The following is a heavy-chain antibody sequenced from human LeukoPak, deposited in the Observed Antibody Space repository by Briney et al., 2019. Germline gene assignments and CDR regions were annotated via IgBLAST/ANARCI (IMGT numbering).Heavy chain of an antibody. CDR3: ASPYYYDSSGYYNDAFDI. D-gene: IGHD3-22*01. CDR2: ISSSGSTI. V-gene: IGHV3-11*01. J-gene: IGHJ3*02. CDR1: GFTFSDYY. Sequence: GGSLRLSCAASGFTFSDYYMSWIRQAPGKGLEWVSYISSSGSTIYYAGSVKGRFTISRDNAKNSLYLQMNSLRAEDTAVYYCASPYYYDSSGYYNDAFDIWGQGTLVTVSS.